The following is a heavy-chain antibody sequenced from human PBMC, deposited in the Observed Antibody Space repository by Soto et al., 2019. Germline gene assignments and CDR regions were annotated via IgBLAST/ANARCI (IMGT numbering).Heavy chain of an antibody. J-gene: IGHJ4*02. D-gene: IGHD1-26*01. V-gene: IGHV3-11*01. CDR2: ISSYGITI. CDR1: GFTFSDYY. CDR3: AGGPDSRYYAFDY. Sequence: QVQLVESGGGLVRPGGSLRLSCAASGFTFSDYYMIWIRQAPGKVLEWISYISSYGITIYYADSVKGRFTISSDNAKNSQYVQMNSLRVEVMDVYYCAGGPDSRYYAFDYWVQGTLVTVSS.